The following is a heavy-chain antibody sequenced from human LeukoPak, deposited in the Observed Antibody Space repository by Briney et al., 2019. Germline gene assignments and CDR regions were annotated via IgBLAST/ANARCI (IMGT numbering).Heavy chain of an antibody. D-gene: IGHD3-10*01. CDR2: ISGSGGST. CDR3: TKLSGFGDD. CDR1: GFTFSSYA. Sequence: GGSLRLSCAASGFTFSSYAMSWVRQAPGKGLEWFSAISGSGGSTYYADSVKGRFTISRDNSRNTLYLQMSSLRPEDTAVYYCTKLSGFGDDWGQGTLVTVSS. V-gene: IGHV3-23*01. J-gene: IGHJ4*02.